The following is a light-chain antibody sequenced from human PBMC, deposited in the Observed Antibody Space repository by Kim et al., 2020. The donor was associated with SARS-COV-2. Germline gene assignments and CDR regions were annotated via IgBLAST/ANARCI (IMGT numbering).Light chain of an antibody. V-gene: IGKV1-17*01. Sequence: DIQMTQSPSSLSESVGDRVTITCRASQDIRNDLGWYQQSPGRSPKRLIYGASSLQSGVPSRFSGSGSGTEFTLTISSLQPEDFATYFGLQHNSYPITFGQGTRLEIK. CDR1: QDIRND. CDR3: LQHNSYPIT. J-gene: IGKJ5*01. CDR2: GAS.